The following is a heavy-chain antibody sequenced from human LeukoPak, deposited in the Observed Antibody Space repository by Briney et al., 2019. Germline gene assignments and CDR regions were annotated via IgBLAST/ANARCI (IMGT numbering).Heavy chain of an antibody. CDR1: GLTFSSYT. V-gene: IGHV3-23*01. CDR3: AKESDGDSLGYY. D-gene: IGHD4-17*01. CDR2: ISGSGRNT. Sequence: GGSLRLSCAASGLTFSSYTMSWVRQAPEKGLEWGSSISGSGRNTHYADSVQGRFTISRDNTKNTLYLQMNSLRAEDTAVYYCAKESDGDSLGYYWGQGTLVTVTS. J-gene: IGHJ4*02.